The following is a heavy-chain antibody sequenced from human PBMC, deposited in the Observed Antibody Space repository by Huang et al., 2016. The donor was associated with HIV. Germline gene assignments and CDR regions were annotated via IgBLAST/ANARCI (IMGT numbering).Heavy chain of an antibody. Sequence: QVQLQESGPGLVKPSETLSLTCTVSGGSMSSYYWSWIRQPPGKGLEWIWYIYYSGSTNYSPSLKSRVTRSVDTSKNQFSLMLSSVTAADTAVYYCASASIAARRWFDPWGQGSLVTVSS. V-gene: IGHV4-59*01. CDR3: ASASIAARRWFDP. J-gene: IGHJ5*02. CDR2: IYYSGST. CDR1: GGSMSSYY. D-gene: IGHD6-6*01.